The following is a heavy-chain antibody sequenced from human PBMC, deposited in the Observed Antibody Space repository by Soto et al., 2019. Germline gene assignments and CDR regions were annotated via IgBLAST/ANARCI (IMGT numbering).Heavy chain of an antibody. V-gene: IGHV4-4*07. Sequence: SETLSLTCTFSGGSISTYYWSWIRQPAGKGLEWIGRVYTSGGTNYNPSLESRVTMSRDTSKKQFFLSLSSVTAADTAVYYCARGAAAGVDYGMDLWGQGTPVTVSS. CDR1: GGSISTYY. D-gene: IGHD6-13*01. J-gene: IGHJ6*02. CDR2: VYTSGGT. CDR3: ARGAAAGVDYGMDL.